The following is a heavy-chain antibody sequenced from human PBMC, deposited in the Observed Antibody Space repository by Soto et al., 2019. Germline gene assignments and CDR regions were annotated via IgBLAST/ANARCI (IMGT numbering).Heavy chain of an antibody. V-gene: IGHV5-10-1*01. CDR2: IDPSDSYT. D-gene: IGHD5-12*01. CDR1: GYSLSIYW. Sequence: GKSLKISCKGPGYSLSIYWISWVRQMPGKGLEWMGRIDPSDSYTNYSPSFQGHVTISADKSISTAYLQWSSLKASDTAMYYCARHGLAWTNDYWGQGTLVTVSS. CDR3: ARHGLAWTNDY. J-gene: IGHJ4*02.